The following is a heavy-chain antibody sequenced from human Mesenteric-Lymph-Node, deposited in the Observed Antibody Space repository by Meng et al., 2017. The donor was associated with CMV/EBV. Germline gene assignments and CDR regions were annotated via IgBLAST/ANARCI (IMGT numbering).Heavy chain of an antibody. V-gene: IGHV3-73*01. J-gene: IGHJ6*02. CDR1: GFTFSGSA. CDR3: TRRGAGYYGSGSYPNPIGMDV. Sequence: GESLKISCAASGFTFSGSAMHWVRQASGKGLEWVGRIRSKANSYATAYAASVKGRFTISRDDSKNTAYLQMNSLKTEDTAVYYCTRRGAGYYGSGSYPNPIGMDVWGQGTTVTVSS. D-gene: IGHD3-10*01. CDR2: IRSKANSYAT.